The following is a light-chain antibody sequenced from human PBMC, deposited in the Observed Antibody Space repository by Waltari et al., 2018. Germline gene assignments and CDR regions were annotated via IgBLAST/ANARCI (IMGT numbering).Light chain of an antibody. Sequence: QSVLTQPPSVSGDPGQRVTISCTGSRSNIRPHYDVHWYHQLPGTAPKLLIFCNQQRPSGVPHRFSCSKSGESAILAITGRQAGDEADYYCQCYDNSGDGVWFFGGGTKLTVL. V-gene: IGLV1-40*01. CDR3: QCYDNSGDGVWF. J-gene: IGLJ3*02. CDR2: CNQ. CDR1: RSNIRPHYD.